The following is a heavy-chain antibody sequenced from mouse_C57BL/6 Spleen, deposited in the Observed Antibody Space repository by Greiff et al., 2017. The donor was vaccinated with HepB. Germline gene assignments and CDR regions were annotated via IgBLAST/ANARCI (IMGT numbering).Heavy chain of an antibody. CDR1: GYTFTSYW. J-gene: IGHJ2*01. CDR3: ARWDYYGSSWGY. Sequence: VQLQQPGAELVMPGASVKLSCKASGYTFTSYWMHWVKQRPGQGLEWIGEIDPSDSYTNYNQKFKGKSTLTVDKSSSTAYMQLSSLTSEDSAVYYCARWDYYGSSWGYWGQGTTLTVSS. CDR2: IDPSDSYT. V-gene: IGHV1-69*01. D-gene: IGHD1-1*01.